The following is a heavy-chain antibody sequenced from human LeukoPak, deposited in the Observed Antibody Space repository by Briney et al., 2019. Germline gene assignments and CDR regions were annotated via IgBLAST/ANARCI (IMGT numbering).Heavy chain of an antibody. CDR2: IYTSGST. CDR1: GGSISSYY. J-gene: IGHJ6*03. CDR3: ARHPNYYYYMAV. V-gene: IGHV4-4*09. Sequence: KSSETLSLNCTVSGGSISSYYWSWIRKPPGQGLEGIGYIYTSGSTNYNHSLKSRVTITVDTFKNQFSLKLSSVTAADTAVYYCARHPNYYYYMAVWGKGTTVTASS.